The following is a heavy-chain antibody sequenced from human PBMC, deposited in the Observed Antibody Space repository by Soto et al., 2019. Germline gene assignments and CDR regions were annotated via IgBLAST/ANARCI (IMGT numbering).Heavy chain of an antibody. V-gene: IGHV3-23*01. J-gene: IGHJ3*02. CDR3: AKMGYYDSSGYAHDAFDI. CDR1: GFSVSGNY. Sequence: PGGSLRLSCSASGFSVSGNYMSWVRQAPGKGLEWVSAISGSGGSTYYADSVKGRFTISRDNSKNTLYLQMNSLRAEDTAVYYCAKMGYYDSSGYAHDAFDIWGQGTMVTVSS. D-gene: IGHD3-22*01. CDR2: ISGSGGST.